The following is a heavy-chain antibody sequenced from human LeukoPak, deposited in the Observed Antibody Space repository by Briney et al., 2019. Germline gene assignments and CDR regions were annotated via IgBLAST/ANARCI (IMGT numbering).Heavy chain of an antibody. CDR2: ISGSGGST. J-gene: IGHJ4*02. D-gene: IGHD2-15*01. CDR3: AREMSDIVVVVAAFPFDY. CDR1: GFTFSSYA. V-gene: IGHV3-23*01. Sequence: TGGSLRLSCAASGFTFSSYAMSWVRQAPGKGLEWVSAISGSGGSTYYADSVKGRFTISRDNSKNTLYLQMNSLRAEDTAVYYCAREMSDIVVVVAAFPFDYWGQGTLVTVSS.